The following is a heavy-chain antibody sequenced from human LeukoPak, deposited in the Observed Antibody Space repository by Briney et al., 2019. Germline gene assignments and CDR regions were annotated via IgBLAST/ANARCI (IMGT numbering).Heavy chain of an antibody. CDR3: ARGGTFGVDISDY. CDR1: GFTFSTYS. V-gene: IGHV3-21*01. J-gene: IGHJ4*02. Sequence: GGSLRLSCAVSGFTFSTYSMTWVRQAPGKGLECVSSISSSSRNTYYTDSVKGRFTISRDNAKNSLYLQMSSLRAEDTAVYYCARGGTFGVDISDYWGQGTLVTVSS. CDR2: ISSSSRNT. D-gene: IGHD3-3*01.